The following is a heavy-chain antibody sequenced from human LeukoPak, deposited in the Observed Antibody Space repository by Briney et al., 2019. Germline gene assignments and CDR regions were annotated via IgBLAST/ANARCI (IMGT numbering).Heavy chain of an antibody. J-gene: IGHJ4*02. Sequence: GGSLRLSCAASGFTFSTYDMNWVRQAPGKGLEWVSYISSSSSTIYYADSVKGRFTISRDNAKNSLYLQMNSLRAEDTAVYYCARATRYCSGGNCYSYFDCWGQGTLVTVSS. V-gene: IGHV3-48*01. CDR1: GFTFSTYD. CDR3: ARATRYCSGGNCYSYFDC. D-gene: IGHD2-15*01. CDR2: ISSSSSTI.